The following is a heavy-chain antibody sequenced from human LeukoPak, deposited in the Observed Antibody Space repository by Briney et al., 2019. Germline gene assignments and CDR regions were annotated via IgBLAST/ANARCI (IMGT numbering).Heavy chain of an antibody. CDR1: GFTLSNFW. V-gene: IGHV3-21*01. D-gene: IGHD6-13*01. Sequence: GGSLRLSCAASGFTLSNFWMNWVRQAPGKGLEWVSSISSSSSYIYYADSVKGRFTISRDNAKNSLYLQMNSLRAEDTAVYYCARDPLYSSSWFSNWFDPWGQGTLVTVSS. J-gene: IGHJ5*02. CDR2: ISSSSSYI. CDR3: ARDPLYSSSWFSNWFDP.